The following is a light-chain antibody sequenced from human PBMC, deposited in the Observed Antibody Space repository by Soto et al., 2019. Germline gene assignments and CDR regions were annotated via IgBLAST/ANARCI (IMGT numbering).Light chain of an antibody. CDR2: DVS. Sequence: EIVLTQSPATLSLSPGARAPLSCRARQSVSESLAWYPQKPGQAPRLLIYDVSYRATGIPVRFSGSGSGTDFTLTISSLEPEDFAVYYCQQRSDWLPITFGQGTRLEIK. CDR1: QSVSES. CDR3: QQRSDWLPIT. J-gene: IGKJ5*01. V-gene: IGKV3-11*01.